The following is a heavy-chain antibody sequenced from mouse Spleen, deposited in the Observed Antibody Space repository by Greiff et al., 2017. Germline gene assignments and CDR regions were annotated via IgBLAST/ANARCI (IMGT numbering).Heavy chain of an antibody. CDR1: GFTFSSYA. D-gene: IGHD1-1*01. CDR2: INSNGGST. V-gene: IGHV5-6-2*01. J-gene: IGHJ4*01. CDR3: ARHPHYYDGSYGAMDY. Sequence: EVQGVESGGGLVKPGGSLKLSCAASGFTFSSYAMSWVRQTPEKRLEWVAAINSNGGSTYYPDTVKDRFTISRDNAKNTLYLQMSSLRSEDTALYYCARHPHYYDGSYGAMDYWGQGTSVTVSS.